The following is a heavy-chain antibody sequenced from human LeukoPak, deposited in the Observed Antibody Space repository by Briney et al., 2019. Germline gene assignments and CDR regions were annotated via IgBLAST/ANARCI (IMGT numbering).Heavy chain of an antibody. CDR2: ISSSSSYI. Sequence: GGSLRLSCAASGFTFSSYSMNWVRQAPGKGLEWVSSISSSSSYIYYADSVKSRFTISRDNSRNTLYLQMNSLRAEDTAVYYCAKDQFDSISMIVWGQGTLVTVSS. CDR3: AKDQFDSISMIV. D-gene: IGHD3-22*01. V-gene: IGHV3-21*04. J-gene: IGHJ4*02. CDR1: GFTFSSYS.